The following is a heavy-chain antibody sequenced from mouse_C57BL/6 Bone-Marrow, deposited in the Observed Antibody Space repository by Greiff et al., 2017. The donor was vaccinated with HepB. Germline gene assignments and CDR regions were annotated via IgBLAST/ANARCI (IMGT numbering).Heavy chain of an antibody. V-gene: IGHV2-9-1*01. D-gene: IGHD1-1*01. Sequence: VQLQQSGPGLVAPSQSLSITCTVSGFSLTSYAISWVRQPPGKGLEWLGVIWTGGGTNYNSALKSRLSISKDNSNSQVFLKMNSLQTDDTARYYCARFSVYYYGSRRAMDYWGQGTAVTVSA. CDR1: GFSLTSYA. CDR2: IWTGGGT. J-gene: IGHJ4*01. CDR3: ARFSVYYYGSRRAMDY.